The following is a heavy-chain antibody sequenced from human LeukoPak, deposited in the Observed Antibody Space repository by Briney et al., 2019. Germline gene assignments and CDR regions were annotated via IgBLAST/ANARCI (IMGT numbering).Heavy chain of an antibody. J-gene: IGHJ4*02. CDR1: GFTFSGSA. V-gene: IGHV3-73*01. CDR3: ASELDLPTNWAFDY. D-gene: IGHD7-27*01. CDR2: IRTRANGYAT. Sequence: GGSLKLSCAASGFTFSGSAIHWVRQASGKGLEWIGRIRTRANGYATAYSASVQGRFTISRDDSKNTAYLQMNSLGAEDTAVYYCASELDLPTNWAFDYWGQGALVTVSS.